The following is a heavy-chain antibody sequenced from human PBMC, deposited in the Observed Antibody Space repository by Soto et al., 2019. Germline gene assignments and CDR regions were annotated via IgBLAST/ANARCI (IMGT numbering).Heavy chain of an antibody. Sequence: QLQLQESGPGLVKPSETLSLTCTVSGGSISSSSYYWGWIRQPPGKGLEWIGSIYYSGSTYYNPSLKSRVTIFVDTSKNQFSLKLSSVTAADTAVYYCARQRPTIFGVVITPFDYWGQGTLVTVSS. CDR1: GGSISSSSYY. CDR3: ARQRPTIFGVVITPFDY. V-gene: IGHV4-39*01. J-gene: IGHJ4*02. D-gene: IGHD3-3*01. CDR2: IYYSGST.